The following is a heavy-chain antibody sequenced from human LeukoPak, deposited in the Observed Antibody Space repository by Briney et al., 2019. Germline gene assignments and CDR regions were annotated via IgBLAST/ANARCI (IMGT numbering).Heavy chain of an antibody. CDR2: IYYSGST. V-gene: IGHV4-59*08. CDR3: ARHGRDSYGDPFDI. J-gene: IGHJ3*02. Sequence: SVTLSLTCTASGGSISSYYWSWIRQPPGKGLEWIGYIYYSGSTNYNPSLKSRVTISVDTSKNQFSLKLSSVTAADTAIYYCARHGRDSYGDPFDIWGKGTMVTVSS. CDR1: GGSISSYY. D-gene: IGHD3-10*01.